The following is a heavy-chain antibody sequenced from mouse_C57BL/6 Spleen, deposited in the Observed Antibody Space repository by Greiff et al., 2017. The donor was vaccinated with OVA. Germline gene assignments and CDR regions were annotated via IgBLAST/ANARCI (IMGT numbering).Heavy chain of an antibody. CDR2: ISYDGSN. J-gene: IGHJ3*01. CDR3: ARSGYYGSSPLFAY. V-gene: IGHV3-6*01. CDR1: GYSITSGYY. D-gene: IGHD1-1*01. Sequence: VQLQQSGPGLVKPSQSLSLTCSVTGYSITSGYYWNWIRQFPGNKLEWMGYISYDGSNNYNPSLKNRISITRDTSKNQFFLKLNSVTTEDTATYYCARSGYYGSSPLFAYWGQGTLVTVSA.